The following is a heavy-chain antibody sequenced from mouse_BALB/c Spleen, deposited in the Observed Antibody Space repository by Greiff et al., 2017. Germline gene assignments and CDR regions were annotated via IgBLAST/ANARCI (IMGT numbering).Heavy chain of an antibody. V-gene: IGHV1-82*01. J-gene: IGHJ3*01. CDR1: GYAFSSSW. CDR3: ARGGYGNYAFAY. D-gene: IGHD2-10*02. Sequence: QVQLKESGPELVKPGASVKISCKASGYAFSSSWMNWVKQRPGQGLEWIGRIYPGDGDTNYNGKFKGKATLTADKSSSTAHMQLSSLTSVDSAVYFCARGGYGNYAFAYWGQGTLVTVSA. CDR2: IYPGDGDT.